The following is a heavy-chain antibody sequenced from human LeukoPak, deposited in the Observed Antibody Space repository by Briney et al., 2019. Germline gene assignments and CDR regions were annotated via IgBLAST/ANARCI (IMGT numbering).Heavy chain of an antibody. D-gene: IGHD3-22*01. CDR3: ARDRLPYYDNSGETSPDY. Sequence: GGSLRLSCAVSGFTFSNYGMSWVRQAPGKGLEWVSSISSSSSYIYYADSVKGRFTISRDNAKNSLYLQLNSLRAEDTAVYYCARDRLPYYDNSGETSPDYWGQGTLVTVSS. CDR2: ISSSSSYI. J-gene: IGHJ4*02. V-gene: IGHV3-21*04. CDR1: GFTFSNYG.